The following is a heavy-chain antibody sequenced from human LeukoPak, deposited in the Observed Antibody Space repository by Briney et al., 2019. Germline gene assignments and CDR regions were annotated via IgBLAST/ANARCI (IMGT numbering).Heavy chain of an antibody. CDR2: IGTAGDP. V-gene: IGHV3-13*05. D-gene: IGHD2-2*01. Sequence: GGSLRLSCAASGFTFSSYDMHWVRHATGKGLEWVSAIGTAGDPYYPGSVKGRFTISRENAKNSLYLQMNSLRAGDTAVYYCARSSPFGYCSSTSCVQGAFDYWGQGTLVTVSS. CDR3: ARSSPFGYCSSTSCVQGAFDY. CDR1: GFTFSSYD. J-gene: IGHJ4*02.